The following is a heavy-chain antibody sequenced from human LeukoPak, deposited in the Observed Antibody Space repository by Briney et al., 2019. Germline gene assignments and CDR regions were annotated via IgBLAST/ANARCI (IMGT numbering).Heavy chain of an antibody. J-gene: IGHJ4*02. D-gene: IGHD6-13*01. CDR2: INPNTGGT. Sequence: ASVKVSCKASGYSFTGYFIHWVRQAPGQGPEWMGWINPNTGGTNYAQKFQGRVSMTRDTSISTAYMELSRLRSDGTAVYYCARDRPPQLVRPFDYWGQGTLVTVSS. V-gene: IGHV1-2*02. CDR3: ARDRPPQLVRPFDY. CDR1: GYSFTGYF.